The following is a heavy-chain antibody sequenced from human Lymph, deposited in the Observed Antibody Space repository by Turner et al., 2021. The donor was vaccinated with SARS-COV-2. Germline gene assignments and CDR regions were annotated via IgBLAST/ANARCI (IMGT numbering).Heavy chain of an antibody. Sequence: VQLVESGRGVGQHGRSLRLSCAASGFTFNNYPMHWVRQAPGKGLEWVAVISYDGSNKYYADSVKGRFTISRDNSKNTLYLQMNSLRAEDTAVYYCARDSSGSGTLDYWGQGTLVTVSS. CDR1: GFTFNNYP. CDR3: ARDSSGSGTLDY. V-gene: IGHV3-30-3*01. J-gene: IGHJ4*02. CDR2: ISYDGSNK. D-gene: IGHD3-10*01.